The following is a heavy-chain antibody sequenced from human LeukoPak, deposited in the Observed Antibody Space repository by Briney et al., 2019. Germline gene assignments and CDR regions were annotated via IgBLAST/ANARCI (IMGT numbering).Heavy chain of an antibody. J-gene: IGHJ3*02. CDR2: ISSSSSYI. Sequence: GGSLGLSCAASGFTFSSYSMNWVRQAPGKGLEWVSSISSSSSYIYYADSVKGRFTISRDNAKNSLYLQMNSLRAEDTAVYYCARDMEVVVPAATHHAFDIWGQGTMVTVSS. D-gene: IGHD2-2*01. CDR1: GFTFSSYS. V-gene: IGHV3-21*01. CDR3: ARDMEVVVPAATHHAFDI.